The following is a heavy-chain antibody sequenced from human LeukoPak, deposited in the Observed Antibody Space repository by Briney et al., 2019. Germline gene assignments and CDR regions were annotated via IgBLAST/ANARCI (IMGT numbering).Heavy chain of an antibody. CDR3: ARGRGCSGGSCYSNWFGP. CDR2: IYYSGST. CDR1: GGSISSYY. J-gene: IGHJ5*02. Sequence: SETLSLTCTVSGGSISSYYWSWIRQPPGKGLEWIGYIYYSGSTNYNPSLKSRVTISVDTSKNQFSLKLSSVTAADTAVYYCARGRGCSGGSCYSNWFGPWGQGTLVTVSS. D-gene: IGHD2-15*01. V-gene: IGHV4-59*01.